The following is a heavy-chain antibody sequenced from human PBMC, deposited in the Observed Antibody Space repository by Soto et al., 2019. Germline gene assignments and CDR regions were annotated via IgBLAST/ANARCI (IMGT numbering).Heavy chain of an antibody. CDR1: GFTFSSYS. Sequence: GGSLRLSCAASGFTFSSYSMNWVRQAPGKGLEWVSSISSSSSYIYYADSVKGRFTISRDNAKNSLYLQMNSLRAEDTAVYYCARDSTRSYGDYDYWGQGTLVTVSS. V-gene: IGHV3-21*01. CDR3: ARDSTRSYGDYDY. D-gene: IGHD4-17*01. J-gene: IGHJ4*02. CDR2: ISSSSSYI.